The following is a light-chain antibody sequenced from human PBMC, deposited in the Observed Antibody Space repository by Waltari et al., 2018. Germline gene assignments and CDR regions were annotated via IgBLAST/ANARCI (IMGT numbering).Light chain of an antibody. CDR3: QQYNNWPGT. Sequence: EVLMTQSPDTLSVSPGERVTLSCRASQTIGNNLAWNQQKPGQSPRLLIYDVSTRATGVPARFSGSGSGTEFTLTISSLQSEDFAVYFCQQYNNWPGTFGQGTKL. CDR1: QTIGNN. J-gene: IGKJ2*01. V-gene: IGKV3-15*01. CDR2: DVS.